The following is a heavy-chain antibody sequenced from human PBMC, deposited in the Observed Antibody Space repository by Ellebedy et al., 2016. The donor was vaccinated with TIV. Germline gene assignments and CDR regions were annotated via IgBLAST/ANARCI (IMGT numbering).Heavy chain of an antibody. CDR2: INHSGST. Sequence: SETLSLTCAVYGGSFSGYYWSWIRQPPGKGLEWIGEINHSGSTNYNPSLKSRVTISVDTSKNQFSLKLSSVTAADTAVYYCARIPTLYLGYCSGGSCSDYYYGMDVWGQGTTVTVSS. J-gene: IGHJ6*02. V-gene: IGHV4-34*01. CDR1: GGSFSGYY. CDR3: ARIPTLYLGYCSGGSCSDYYYGMDV. D-gene: IGHD2-15*01.